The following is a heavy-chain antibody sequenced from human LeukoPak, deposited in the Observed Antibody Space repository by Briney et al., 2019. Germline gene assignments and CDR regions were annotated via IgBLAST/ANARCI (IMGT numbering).Heavy chain of an antibody. Sequence: KASQTLSLTCTVSGGSISSGGYYWSWIRQHPWKGLEWIGYIYYSGSTYYNPSLKSRVTISVDTSKNQFSLKLSSVTAADTAVYYCARSGCSGGSCYDYWGQGTLDTVSS. D-gene: IGHD2-15*01. CDR2: IYYSGST. V-gene: IGHV4-31*03. J-gene: IGHJ4*02. CDR1: GGSISSGGYY. CDR3: ARSGCSGGSCYDY.